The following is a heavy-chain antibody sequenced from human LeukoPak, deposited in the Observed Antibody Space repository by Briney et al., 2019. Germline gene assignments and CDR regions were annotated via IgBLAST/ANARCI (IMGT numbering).Heavy chain of an antibody. J-gene: IGHJ4*02. Sequence: RASVKVSCKASGYTFTSYGISWVRQAPGQGLEWMGWISAYNGNTNYAQKLQGRVTMTTDTSTSTAYMELRSLRSDDTAVYYCARDVGTYDSSGYYYPLFDYWSQGTLVTVSS. CDR3: ARDVGTYDSSGYYYPLFDY. V-gene: IGHV1-18*01. CDR2: ISAYNGNT. CDR1: GYTFTSYG. D-gene: IGHD3-22*01.